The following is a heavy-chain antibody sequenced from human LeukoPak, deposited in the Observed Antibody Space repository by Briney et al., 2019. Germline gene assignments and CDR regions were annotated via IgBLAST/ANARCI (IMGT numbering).Heavy chain of an antibody. CDR1: GYTFNSYY. CDR2: INPSGGST. V-gene: IGHV1-46*02. D-gene: IGHD5-18*01. J-gene: IGHJ4*02. Sequence: GASVTVSCKASGYTFNSYYMHWVRQAPGQGLAWMGIINPSGGSTSYAQKFRGRVTMTRDASTSTVYMELSSLRSEDTAVYYCARSRPGYSYAIPAFPFDYWGQGTLVTVSS. CDR3: ARSRPGYSYAIPAFPFDY.